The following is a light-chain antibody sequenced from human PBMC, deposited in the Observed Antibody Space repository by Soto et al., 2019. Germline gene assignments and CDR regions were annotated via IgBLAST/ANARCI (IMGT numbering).Light chain of an antibody. CDR2: DVS. CDR1: SSDVGGYNY. CDR3: CSYAGSYTFV. J-gene: IGLJ1*01. V-gene: IGLV2-11*01. Sequence: QSALTQPRSVYGSPGQSVTISCTGTSSDVGGYNYVSWYQQHPGKAPKLMIYDVSKRPSGVPDRFAGSKSGNTASLTISGLQAEDEADYYCCSYAGSYTFVFGNGTKLTVL.